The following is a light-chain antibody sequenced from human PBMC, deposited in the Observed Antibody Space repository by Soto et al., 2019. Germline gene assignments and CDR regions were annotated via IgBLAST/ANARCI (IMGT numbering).Light chain of an antibody. J-gene: IGKJ1*01. Sequence: EIVLTQSPGTLSLSPGERATLSCRASQSVSSSYLAWYQQKPGQAPRLLIYGASSRATGSPDRFGGSGSGTDFTLTISRPEPEDFAVYYCEQYGSSPKTFGQGTKVEI. CDR2: GAS. CDR3: EQYGSSPKT. CDR1: QSVSSSY. V-gene: IGKV3-20*01.